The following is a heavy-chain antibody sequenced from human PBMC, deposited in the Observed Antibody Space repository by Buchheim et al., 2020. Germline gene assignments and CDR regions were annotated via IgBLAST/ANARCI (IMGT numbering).Heavy chain of an antibody. CDR3: AKDLIRRTSRGSYYVDY. J-gene: IGHJ4*02. CDR2: ISGSGGST. V-gene: IGHV3-23*01. CDR1: GFTFSSYA. D-gene: IGHD1-26*01. Sequence: EVQLLESGGGLVQPGGSLRLSCAASGFTFSSYAMSWVRQAPGKGLEWVSAISGSGGSTYYADSVKGRFTISRDNSKNSLYLQMNSLRAEDTAVYYCAKDLIRRTSRGSYYVDYWGQGTL.